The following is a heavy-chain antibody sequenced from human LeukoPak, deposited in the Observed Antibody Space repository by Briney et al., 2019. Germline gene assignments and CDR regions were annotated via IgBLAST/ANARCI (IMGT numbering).Heavy chain of an antibody. CDR3: ARRAHGWYQYYYYYYMDV. CDR2: VYTSGST. V-gene: IGHV4-61*02. Sequence: PSETLSLTCTVSGGSISSDNYSWSWIRQPAGKGLEWIGRVYTSGSTNYNPSLKSRVTISVDTSKNQFSLKLSSVTAADTAVYYCARRAHGWYQYYYYYYMDVWGKGTTVTVSS. CDR1: GGSISSDNYS. D-gene: IGHD6-19*01. J-gene: IGHJ6*03.